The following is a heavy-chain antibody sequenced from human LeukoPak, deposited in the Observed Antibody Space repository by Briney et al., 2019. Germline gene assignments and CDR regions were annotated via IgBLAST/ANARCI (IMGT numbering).Heavy chain of an antibody. J-gene: IGHJ4*02. Sequence: GASVKVSCKASGGTFSSYAISWVRQAPGQGLEWMGRIIPILGIANYAQKFQGRVTITADKSTSTAYMELRSLRSDDTAVYYCAREGLGELTLDYWGQGTLVTASS. CDR3: AREGLGELTLDY. CDR1: GGTFSSYA. CDR2: IIPILGIA. D-gene: IGHD3-16*01. V-gene: IGHV1-69*04.